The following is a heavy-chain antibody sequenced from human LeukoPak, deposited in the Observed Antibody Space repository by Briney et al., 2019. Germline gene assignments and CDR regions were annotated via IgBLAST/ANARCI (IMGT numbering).Heavy chain of an antibody. CDR2: ISSSSSYI. CDR3: AKARDIVATFDY. Sequence: PGGSLRLSCAASGFTFSSYSMNWVRQAPGKGLEWVSSISSSSSYIYYADSVKGRFTISRDNSKNTLYLQMNSLRAEDTAVYYCAKARDIVATFDYWGQGTLVTVSS. CDR1: GFTFSSYS. J-gene: IGHJ4*02. D-gene: IGHD5-12*01. V-gene: IGHV3-21*04.